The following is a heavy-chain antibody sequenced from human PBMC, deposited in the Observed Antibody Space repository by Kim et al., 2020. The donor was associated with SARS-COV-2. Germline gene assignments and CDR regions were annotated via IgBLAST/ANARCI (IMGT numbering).Heavy chain of an antibody. CDR1: GGSISSYY. CDR2: IYYSGST. D-gene: IGHD3-10*01. V-gene: IGHV4-59*01. CDR3: ASLAGSWYYYVMDV. J-gene: IGHJ6*02. Sequence: SETLSLTCTVSGGSISSYYWSWIRQPPGKGLEWIGYIYYSGSTNYNPSLKSRVTISVDTSKNQFSLKLSSVTAADTAVYYCASLAGSWYYYVMDVWAQGTTVAVSS.